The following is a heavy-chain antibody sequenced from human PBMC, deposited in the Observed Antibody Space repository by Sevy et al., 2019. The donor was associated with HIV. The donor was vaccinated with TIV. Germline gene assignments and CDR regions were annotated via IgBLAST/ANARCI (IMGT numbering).Heavy chain of an antibody. CDR2: IWYDGSNK. J-gene: IGHJ6*02. D-gene: IGHD6-13*01. Sequence: GESLKISCAASEFTFSSYGMHWVRQAPGKGLEWVAVIWYDGSNKYYADSVKGRFTISRDNSKNTLYLQMNSLRAEDTAVYYCARDPLWQQLASRDYYGMDVWGQGTTVTVSS. CDR3: ARDPLWQQLASRDYYGMDV. V-gene: IGHV3-33*01. CDR1: EFTFSSYG.